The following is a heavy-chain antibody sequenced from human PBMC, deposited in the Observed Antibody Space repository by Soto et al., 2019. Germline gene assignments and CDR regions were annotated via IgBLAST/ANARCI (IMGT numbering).Heavy chain of an antibody. Sequence: SQTLSLTCAISGDSVSSNSAAWNWITQSPSRGIEWLGRTYYRSKWYNDYAVSVKSRITINPDTSKNQFSLQLNSVTPEDTAVYYYARGSRWFGMDVWGKGTTLTVSS. CDR3: ARGSRWFGMDV. J-gene: IGHJ6*04. V-gene: IGHV6-1*01. D-gene: IGHD3-10*01. CDR1: GDSVSSNSAA. CDR2: TYYRSKWYN.